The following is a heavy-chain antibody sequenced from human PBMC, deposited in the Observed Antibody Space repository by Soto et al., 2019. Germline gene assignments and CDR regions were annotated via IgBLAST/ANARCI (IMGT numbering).Heavy chain of an antibody. CDR2: IAVGSGNT. V-gene: IGHV1-58*01. D-gene: IGHD5-18*01. Sequence: QGQLVQSGPEVKKPGTSVKVSCKASRLTFSSSAVQWVRQARGQRLEWIGRIAVGSGNTNYAKKFQEGVTITRDMSTSTVYMELSSLTSEDTAVYFCAASYGSRSPYFYYGIDVWGQGTTVTVSS. CDR1: RLTFSSSA. J-gene: IGHJ6*02. CDR3: AASYGSRSPYFYYGIDV.